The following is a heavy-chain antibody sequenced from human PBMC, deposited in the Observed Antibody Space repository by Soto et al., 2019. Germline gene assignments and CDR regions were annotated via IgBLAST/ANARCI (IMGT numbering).Heavy chain of an antibody. Sequence: PSETLSLTCTVSGGSISTENYYWGWVRQPPGKGLEWIGSIYYSGRTYYSPSLKSRLTIYVDTSKNQFSLKLSSVTAADTAVYYNAWEVTSGVDPWGQGTLVTVSS. CDR3: AWEVTSGVDP. J-gene: IGHJ5*02. CDR1: GGSISTENYY. CDR2: IYYSGRT. V-gene: IGHV4-39*01. D-gene: IGHD1-26*01.